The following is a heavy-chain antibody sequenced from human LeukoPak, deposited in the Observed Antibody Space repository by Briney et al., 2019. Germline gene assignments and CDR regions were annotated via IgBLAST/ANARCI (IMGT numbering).Heavy chain of an antibody. V-gene: IGHV3-7*01. CDR2: IKQDGSEK. CDR1: GFTFSSYG. CDR3: ARAHIAFDI. J-gene: IGHJ3*02. Sequence: GGSLRLSCAASGFTFSSYGMHWVRQAPGKGLEWVANIKQDGSEKYYVDSVKGRFTISRDNAKNSLYLQMNSLRAEDTAVYYCARAHIAFDIWGQGTMVTVSS.